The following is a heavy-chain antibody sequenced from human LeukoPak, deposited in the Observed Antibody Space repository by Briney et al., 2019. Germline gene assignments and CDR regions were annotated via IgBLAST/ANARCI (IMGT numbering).Heavy chain of an antibody. CDR1: GYSFTSYG. Sequence: ASVKVSCKASGYSFTSYGISWVRQAPGQGLEWMGWISGYNSNGDFAQELQDRVTMTTDTSTSTAYMELRSLRSDDTAVYYCARDPSGYDFFDYWGQGTLVTVSS. CDR3: ARDPSGYDFFDY. CDR2: ISGYNSNG. D-gene: IGHD5-12*01. J-gene: IGHJ4*02. V-gene: IGHV1-18*01.